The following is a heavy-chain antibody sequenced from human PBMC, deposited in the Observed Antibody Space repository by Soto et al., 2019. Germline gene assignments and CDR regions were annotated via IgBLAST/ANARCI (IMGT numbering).Heavy chain of an antibody. CDR2: IYYSGGT. CDR3: ARCGFRYGVDY. D-gene: IGHD5-18*01. CDR1: GGSISSYY. J-gene: IGHJ4*02. Sequence: PSETLSITCTVSGGSISSYYWSWIRQPPGKGLEWIGYIYYSGGTNYNPSLKSRLTVSIDTSKNQFSLNLTSVTAADTAVYYCARCGFRYGVDYWGQGALVTVSS. V-gene: IGHV4-59*12.